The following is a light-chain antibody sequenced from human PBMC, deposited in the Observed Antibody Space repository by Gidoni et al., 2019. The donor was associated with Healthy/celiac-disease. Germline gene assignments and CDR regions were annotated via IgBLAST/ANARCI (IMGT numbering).Light chain of an antibody. CDR1: SPNIGAGYD. V-gene: IGLV1-40*01. Sequence: QSVLTQPPSVSGAPGQRVTISCTGSSPNIGAGYDVHWYQQLPGTAPKLLIYGNNNRPSGVPDRFSGSKSGTSASLAITGLQAEDEADYYCQSYDSSLSGSEFGGGTKLTVL. CDR2: GNN. CDR3: QSYDSSLSGSE. J-gene: IGLJ3*02.